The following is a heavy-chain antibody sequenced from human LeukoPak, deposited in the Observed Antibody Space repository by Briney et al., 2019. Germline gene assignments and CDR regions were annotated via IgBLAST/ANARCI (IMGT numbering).Heavy chain of an antibody. D-gene: IGHD3-16*02. CDR2: IYTSGST. J-gene: IGHJ4*02. CDR3: AREPAFYSSYTGYY. Sequence: SETLSLTCTVSGGSISSGSYYWSWIRQPAGKGLEWIGRIYTSGSTNYNPSPKSRVTISVDTSKNQFSLKLSSVTAADTAVYYCAREPAFYSSYTGYYWGQGTLVTVSS. V-gene: IGHV4-61*02. CDR1: GGSISSGSYY.